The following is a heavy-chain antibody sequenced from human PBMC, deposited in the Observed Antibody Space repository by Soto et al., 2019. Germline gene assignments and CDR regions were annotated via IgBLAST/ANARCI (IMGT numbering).Heavy chain of an antibody. CDR3: GGRDGRWLPWCSDY. J-gene: IGHJ4*02. V-gene: IGHV3-23*01. CDR1: GVTFRNYA. CDR2: ISGGGDST. D-gene: IGHD5-18*01. Sequence: EVQFLESGGNLVQPGGSLRLSCAASGVTFRNYAMSWVRQAPGKGLEWVASISGGGDSTYYADSVKGRFTISRDNSKNPLYLQMNTRRAEDTAVYYCGGRDGRWLPWCSDYWGQGTLVTVSS.